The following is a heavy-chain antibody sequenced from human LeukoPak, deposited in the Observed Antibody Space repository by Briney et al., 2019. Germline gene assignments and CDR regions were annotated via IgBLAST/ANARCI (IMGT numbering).Heavy chain of an antibody. CDR2: IKSKTDGGTT. D-gene: IGHD5-12*01. CDR3: TTDRRAFSGYEVY. Sequence: GGSLRLSCAASGFTFSNVWMSWVRQAPGKGLEWVGRIKSKTDGGTTDYATPVKGRFTISRDDSENTLFLQMNSLKTEDTAVYYCTTDRRAFSGYEVYWGQGTLVTVSS. J-gene: IGHJ4*02. V-gene: IGHV3-15*01. CDR1: GFTFSNVW.